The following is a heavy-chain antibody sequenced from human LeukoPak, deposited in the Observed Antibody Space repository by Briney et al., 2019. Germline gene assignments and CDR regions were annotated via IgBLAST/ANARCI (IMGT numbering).Heavy chain of an antibody. J-gene: IGHJ4*02. CDR1: GFTFSSYA. Sequence: GGSLRLSCAASGFTFSSYAMTWVRQAPVKGLEWVSAITGSGGGTYYTDSVKGRFTISRDNSKNTLYLQMNRLRAEDTAVYYCAKGQWLATFDYWGQGTLVTVSS. CDR3: AKGQWLATFDY. CDR2: ITGSGGGT. D-gene: IGHD6-19*01. V-gene: IGHV3-23*01.